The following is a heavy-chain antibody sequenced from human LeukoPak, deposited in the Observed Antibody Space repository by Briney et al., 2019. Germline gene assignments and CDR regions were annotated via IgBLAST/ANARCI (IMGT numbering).Heavy chain of an antibody. CDR1: GFTFSSYS. V-gene: IGHV3-21*01. Sequence: GGSLRLSCAASGFTFSSYSMNWVRQAPGKGLEWVSSISSSSSYIYYADSVKGRFTISRGNAKNSLYLQMNSLRAEDTAVYYCASYPYSGSYFFDYWGQGTLVTVSS. CDR3: ASYPYSGSYFFDY. CDR2: ISSSSSYI. D-gene: IGHD1-26*01. J-gene: IGHJ4*02.